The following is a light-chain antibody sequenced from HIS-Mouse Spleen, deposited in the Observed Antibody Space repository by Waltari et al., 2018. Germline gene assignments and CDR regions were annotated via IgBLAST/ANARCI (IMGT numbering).Light chain of an antibody. V-gene: IGLV3-25*03. J-gene: IGLJ1*01. CDR1: AFPQQY. Sequence: SYELTQPPSVSVSPGQTARITCSGGAFPQQYAYWYQQKPGQAPVLVIYKDSERPSGIPERFSGSSSGTTVTLTISGVQAEDEADYYCQSADSSGTYYVFGTGTKVTVL. CDR2: KDS. CDR3: QSADSSGTYYV.